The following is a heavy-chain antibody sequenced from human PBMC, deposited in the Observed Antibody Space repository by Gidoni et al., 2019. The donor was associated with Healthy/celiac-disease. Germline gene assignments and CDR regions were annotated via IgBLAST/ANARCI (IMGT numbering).Heavy chain of an antibody. CDR1: GFTFSSYG. Sequence: QVQLVESGGGVVQPGRSLRLSCAASGFTFSSYGMPWVRQAPGKGLGWVAVISYDGSNKYYADSVKGRFTISRDNSKNTLYLQMNSLRAEDTAVYYCAKPANKERIVGASHLLDYWGQGTLVTVSS. J-gene: IGHJ4*02. CDR3: AKPANKERIVGASHLLDY. CDR2: ISYDGSNK. D-gene: IGHD1-26*01. V-gene: IGHV3-30*18.